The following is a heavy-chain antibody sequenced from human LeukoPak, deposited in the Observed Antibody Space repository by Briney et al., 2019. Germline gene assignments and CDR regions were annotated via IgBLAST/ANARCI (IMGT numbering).Heavy chain of an antibody. J-gene: IGHJ4*02. D-gene: IGHD3-3*01. CDR3: AKEGYDFWSGYTQRHLDY. CDR2: ISYDGSNK. Sequence: PGGSLRLSCTASGFTFSSYGMHWVRQAPGKGLEWVTLISYDGSNKYYADSVKGRFTISRDNSKNTLYLQMNSLRAEDTAVYYCAKEGYDFWSGYTQRHLDYWAREPWSPSPQ. CDR1: GFTFSSYG. V-gene: IGHV3-30*18.